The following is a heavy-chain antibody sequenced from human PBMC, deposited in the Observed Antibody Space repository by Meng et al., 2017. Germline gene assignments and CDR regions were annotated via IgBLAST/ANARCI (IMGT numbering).Heavy chain of an antibody. V-gene: IGHV1-2*06. CDR1: GYPFAAYW. CDR3: ARDEDISAAGYLLGDF. CDR2: IDPKSDNT. D-gene: IGHD6-13*01. Sequence: VPLVEARPGVEHPGPSVKVSCKASGYPFAAYWIQWVRQAPGQGLEWMGRIDPKSDNTHYAQKFQGRVTMTRDTSISTAYMELSGLRSDDTAVYYCARDEDISAAGYLLGDFWGQGTLVTVSS. J-gene: IGHJ4*02.